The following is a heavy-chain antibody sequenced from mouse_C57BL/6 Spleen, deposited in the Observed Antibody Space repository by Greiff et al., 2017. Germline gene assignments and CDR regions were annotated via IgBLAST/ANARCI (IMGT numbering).Heavy chain of an antibody. CDR1: GYTFTSYW. V-gene: IGHV1-52*01. J-gene: IGHJ3*01. CDR2: IDPSDSET. D-gene: IGHD2-2*01. CDR3: ANYGYDVGFAY. Sequence: VQLQQPGAELVRPGSSVKLSCKASGYTFTSYWMHWVKQRPIQGLEWIGNIDPSDSETHYNQKFKDKATLTVDKSSSTAYMQLSSLTSEDSAVYYCANYGYDVGFAYWGQGTLVTVSA.